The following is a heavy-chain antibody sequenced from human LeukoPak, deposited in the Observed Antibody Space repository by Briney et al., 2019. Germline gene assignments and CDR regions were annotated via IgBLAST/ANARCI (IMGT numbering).Heavy chain of an antibody. CDR1: GITGSNNY. CDR2: IYRGGST. J-gene: IGHJ4*02. V-gene: IGHV3-66*02. CDR3: AREDLASQTIAAAASDY. D-gene: IGHD6-25*01. Sequence: GSLRLPCAALGITGSNNYMSWVPPAPREGLEGVSVIYRGGSTYYADSVKGRFTISRDNSKNTLYLQLNSLRVEDTGPYYCAREDLASQTIAAAASDYWGQGTLVTVSS.